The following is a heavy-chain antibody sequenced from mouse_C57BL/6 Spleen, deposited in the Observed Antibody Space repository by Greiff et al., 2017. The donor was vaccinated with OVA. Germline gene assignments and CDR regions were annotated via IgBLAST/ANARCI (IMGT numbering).Heavy chain of an antibody. V-gene: IGHV8-12*01. CDR2: IYWDDDK. D-gene: IGHD1-1*01. J-gene: IGHJ1*03. Sequence: QVQLKVSGPGILQSSQTLSLTCSFSGFSLSTSGMGVSWIRQPSGKGLEWLAHIYWDDDKRYNPSLKSRLTISKDTSRNQVFLKITSVDTADTATYYCAREGYYGSSWYFDVWGTGTTVTVSS. CDR1: GFSLSTSGMG. CDR3: AREGYYGSSWYFDV.